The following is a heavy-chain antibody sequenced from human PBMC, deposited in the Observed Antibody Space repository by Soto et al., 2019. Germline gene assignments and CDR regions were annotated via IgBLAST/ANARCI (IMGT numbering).Heavy chain of an antibody. CDR2: ISGSGGST. V-gene: IGHV3-23*01. Sequence: GGSLRLSCAASGFTFSSYAMSWVRQAPGKGLEWVSAISGSGGSTYYADSVKGRFTISRDNSKNTLYLQMNSLRAEDTAVYYCAKDFLANYYGSGSYYGYWGQGTLVTVSS. J-gene: IGHJ4*02. CDR3: AKDFLANYYGSGSYYGY. D-gene: IGHD3-10*01. CDR1: GFTFSSYA.